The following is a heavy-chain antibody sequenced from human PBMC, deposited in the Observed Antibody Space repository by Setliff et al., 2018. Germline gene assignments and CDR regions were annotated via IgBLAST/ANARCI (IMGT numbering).Heavy chain of an antibody. D-gene: IGHD6-6*01. CDR2: INTNTGNP. Sequence: ASVKVSCKASGYTFTSYAMNWVRQASGQGLEWMGWINTNTGNPTYAQGFTGRFVFSLDTSVSTAYLQISSLKAEDTAVYYCARPYSSSARWYFDLWGRGTPVTVSS. CDR1: GYTFTSYA. J-gene: IGHJ2*01. CDR3: ARPYSSSARWYFDL. V-gene: IGHV7-4-1*02.